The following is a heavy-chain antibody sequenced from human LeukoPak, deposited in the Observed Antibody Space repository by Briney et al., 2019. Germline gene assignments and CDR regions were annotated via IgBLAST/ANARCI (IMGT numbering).Heavy chain of an antibody. J-gene: IGHJ5*02. Sequence: ASVKVSCKASGYTFTAYYMHWVRQAPGQGLEWMGWINPNSGGTNYAQKFQDRVTMTRDTSISTAYMELSRLRSDDTAVYYCARDLRPSSGWFDPWGQGTLVTVS. CDR1: GYTFTAYY. CDR2: INPNSGGT. CDR3: ARDLRPSSGWFDP. D-gene: IGHD2-2*01. V-gene: IGHV1-2*02.